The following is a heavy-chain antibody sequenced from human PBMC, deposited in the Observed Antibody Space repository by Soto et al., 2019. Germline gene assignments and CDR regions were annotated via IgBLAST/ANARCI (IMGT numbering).Heavy chain of an antibody. CDR2: IYYSGSA. V-gene: IGHV4-61*01. D-gene: IGHD3-10*01. J-gene: IGHJ6*02. CDR3: ARGVGFGYYYYHMDL. Sequence: QVQLQESGPGLVKPSETLSLTCTVSGDSVTSVSDYWSWIRQPPGKGLEWIGYIYYSGSADYNPSLGSRVTISIDPSKNQFSLKLTSVTAADTAVYYCARGVGFGYYYYHMDLWGQGTTVTVSS. CDR1: GDSVTSVSDY.